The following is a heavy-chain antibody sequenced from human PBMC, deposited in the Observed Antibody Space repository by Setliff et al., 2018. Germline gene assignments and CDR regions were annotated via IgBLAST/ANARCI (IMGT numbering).Heavy chain of an antibody. CDR1: GFTFSNYW. CDR2: IKQDGSEK. Sequence: QPGGSLRLSCTASGFTFSNYWMSWVRQAPGKGLEWVANIKQDGSEKYYVDSVKGRFTISRDNAKNSLYMQMNSLRAEDTAVYYCATGHRVVDVWGKGTTVTVSS. CDR3: ATGHRVVDV. D-gene: IGHD3-3*01. V-gene: IGHV3-7*03. J-gene: IGHJ6*04.